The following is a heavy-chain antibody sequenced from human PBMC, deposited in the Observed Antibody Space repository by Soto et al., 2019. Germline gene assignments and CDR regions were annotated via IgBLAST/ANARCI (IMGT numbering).Heavy chain of an antibody. V-gene: IGHV3-15*01. CDR2: IKSKTDGGTT. CDR3: TTAVVLLGYYYGMDV. D-gene: IGHD2-15*01. J-gene: IGHJ6*02. CDR1: GFTFSNAW. Sequence: EVQLVESGGGLVKPGGSLRLSCAASGFTFSNAWMSWVRQAPGKGLEWVGRIKSKTDGGTTDYAAPVKGRFTISRDDSKNTLYLQMNSLKTEDTAVYYCTTAVVLLGYYYGMDVWGQGTTVTVSS.